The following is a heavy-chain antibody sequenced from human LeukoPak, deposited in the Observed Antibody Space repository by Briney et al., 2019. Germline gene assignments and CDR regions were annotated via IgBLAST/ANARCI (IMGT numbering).Heavy chain of an antibody. CDR3: ARALYYVSGYFFFDY. D-gene: IGHD3-22*01. CDR2: IFYSGST. CDR1: GGSISRGGYY. Sequence: SETLSLTCTVSGGSISRGGYYWSWIRQHPGKGLEWIGYIFYSGSTHYNPSLKSRVTISVDPSKNQFSLKLSSVTAADTAVYYCARALYYVSGYFFFDYWGQGILVAVSS. J-gene: IGHJ4*02. V-gene: IGHV4-31*03.